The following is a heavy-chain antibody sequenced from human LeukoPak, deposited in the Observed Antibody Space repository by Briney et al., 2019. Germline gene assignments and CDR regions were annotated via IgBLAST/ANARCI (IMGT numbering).Heavy chain of an antibody. CDR2: IGSNGINT. D-gene: IGHD1-7*01. V-gene: IGHV3-64*01. CDR3: ARVGLTGTLDY. Sequence: GGSLRLSCAASGFTLSNYAMQWVRQAPGKGLEYVSAIGSNGINTYYANSVKGRFTISRDTSMNTLYLQMGSLRVEDTAVYYCARVGLTGTLDYWGQGTLVTVSS. J-gene: IGHJ4*02. CDR1: GFTLSNYA.